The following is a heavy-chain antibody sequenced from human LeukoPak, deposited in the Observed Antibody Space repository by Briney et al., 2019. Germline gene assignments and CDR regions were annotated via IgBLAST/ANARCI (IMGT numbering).Heavy chain of an antibody. J-gene: IGHJ4*02. CDR2: ISSSSSTI. D-gene: IGHD1-1*01. CDR3: APTTLYYFDY. CDR1: GFTFSSYS. Sequence: GGSLRLSCAASGFTFSSYSMNWVRQAPGKGLEWVSYISSSSSTIYYADSVKGRFTISRGNAKNSLYLQMNSLRDEDTAVYYCAPTTLYYFDYWGQGTLVTVSS. V-gene: IGHV3-48*02.